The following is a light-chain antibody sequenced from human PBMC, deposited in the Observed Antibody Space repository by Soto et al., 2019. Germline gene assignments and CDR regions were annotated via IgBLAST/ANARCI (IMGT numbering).Light chain of an antibody. CDR2: AAS. Sequence: DIHMAQSPPSLSASVGDRVTITCRASHNIVTYLNWFQQKPGEAPKLLIQAASRLQSGVPSRFSGSGSGTDFTLTINSLQPEDFAVYYCQQSYSAPVTFGQGTKL. J-gene: IGKJ2*01. CDR3: QQSYSAPVT. CDR1: HNIVTY. V-gene: IGKV1-39*01.